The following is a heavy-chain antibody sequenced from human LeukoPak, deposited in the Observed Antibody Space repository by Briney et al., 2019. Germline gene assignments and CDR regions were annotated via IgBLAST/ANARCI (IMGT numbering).Heavy chain of an antibody. D-gene: IGHD1-14*01. Sequence: GRSLRPSCAASGFTFSSYAMHWVRQAPGKGLEWVAVISYDGSNKYYADSVKGRFTISRDNSKNTLYLQMNSLRAEDTAVYYCARDLDGTMHDGDYWGQGTLVTVSS. CDR2: ISYDGSNK. CDR1: GFTFSSYA. CDR3: ARDLDGTMHDGDY. V-gene: IGHV3-30-3*01. J-gene: IGHJ4*02.